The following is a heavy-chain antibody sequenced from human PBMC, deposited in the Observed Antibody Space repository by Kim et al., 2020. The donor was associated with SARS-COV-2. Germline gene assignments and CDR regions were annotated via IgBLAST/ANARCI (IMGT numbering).Heavy chain of an antibody. Sequence: SQTLSLTCAISGDSVSSNSAAWNWIRQSPSRGLEWLGRTYYRSKWYNDYAVSVKSRITINPDTSKNQFSLQLNSVTPEDTAVYYCAREPGQQLGYYYYYGMDVWGQGTTVTVSS. D-gene: IGHD6-13*01. CDR2: TYYRSKWYN. V-gene: IGHV6-1*01. CDR3: AREPGQQLGYYYYYGMDV. CDR1: GDSVSSNSAA. J-gene: IGHJ6*02.